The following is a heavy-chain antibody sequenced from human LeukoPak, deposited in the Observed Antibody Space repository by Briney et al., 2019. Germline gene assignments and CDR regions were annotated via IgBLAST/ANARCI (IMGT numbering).Heavy chain of an antibody. CDR3: ATGAKLELRNYYYYYYYMDV. V-gene: IGHV1-24*01. CDR1: GYTLTELS. CDR2: FDPEDGET. J-gene: IGHJ6*03. D-gene: IGHD1-7*01. Sequence: ASVKVSCKVSGYTLTELSMHWVRQAPGKGLEWMGGFDPEDGETIYAQKFQGRVTMTEDTSTDTAYMELSSLRSEDTAVYYCATGAKLELRNYYYYYYYMDVWGKGTTVTVSS.